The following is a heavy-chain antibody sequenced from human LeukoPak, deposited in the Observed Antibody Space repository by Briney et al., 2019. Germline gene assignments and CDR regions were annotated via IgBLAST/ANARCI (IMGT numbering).Heavy chain of an antibody. D-gene: IGHD6-13*01. V-gene: IGHV3-7*03. CDR2: IKQDGREK. Sequence: GGSLRLSCAASGFTFSSYWMSWVRKAPGKGLEWVANIKQDGREKYYVDSVKGRFTISRDNAKNSLYLQMNSLRAEDTAVYYCARDSRVAAVDYWGQGTLVTVSS. CDR1: GFTFSSYW. CDR3: ARDSRVAAVDY. J-gene: IGHJ4*02.